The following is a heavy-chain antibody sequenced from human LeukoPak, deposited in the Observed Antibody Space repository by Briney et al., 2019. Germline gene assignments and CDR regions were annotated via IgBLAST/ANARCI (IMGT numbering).Heavy chain of an antibody. D-gene: IGHD3-10*01. Sequence: GGSLRLSCAASGFTFSSYAMSWVRQAPGKGLEWVSVISGSGGSTYYADSVKGRFTISGDNSKNTLYLQMNSLRAEDTAVYYCASPVRGVIWYWGQGTLVTVSS. CDR3: ASPVRGVIWY. V-gene: IGHV3-23*01. CDR2: ISGSGGST. CDR1: GFTFSSYA. J-gene: IGHJ4*02.